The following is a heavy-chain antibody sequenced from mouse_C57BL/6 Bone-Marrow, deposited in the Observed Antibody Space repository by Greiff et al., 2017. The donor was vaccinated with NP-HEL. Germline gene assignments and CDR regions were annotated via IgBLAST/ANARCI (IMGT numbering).Heavy chain of an antibody. D-gene: IGHD2-5*01. CDR3: ARPYYSTFGDY. CDR2: IYPGSCNT. Sequence: QVQLKESGAELVRPGASVKLSCKASGYTFTDYYITWVKQMPGQGLEWIARIYPGSCNTYYNEKFKGKATLTAEKSSSTAYMQRSSLTSEDSAVYFCARPYYSTFGDYWGQGTTLTVAS. CDR1: GYTFTDYY. V-gene: IGHV1-76*01. J-gene: IGHJ2*01.